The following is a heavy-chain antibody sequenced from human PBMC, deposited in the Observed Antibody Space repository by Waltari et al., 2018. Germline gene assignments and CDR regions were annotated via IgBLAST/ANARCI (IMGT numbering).Heavy chain of an antibody. CDR2: IYYSGST. J-gene: IGHJ4*02. CDR3: ARTAAVDFDY. D-gene: IGHD6-13*01. V-gene: IGHV4-39*07. Sequence: QLQLQESGPGLVKPSETLSLTCTVSGGSISSSSYYWGWIRQPPGKGLEWIGSIYYSGSTYYNPSLKSRVTISVDTSKNQFSLKRSSVTAADTAVYYCARTAAVDFDYWGQGTLVTVSS. CDR1: GGSISSSSYY.